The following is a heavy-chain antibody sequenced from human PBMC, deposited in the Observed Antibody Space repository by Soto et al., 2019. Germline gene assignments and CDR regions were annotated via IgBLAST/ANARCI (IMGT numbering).Heavy chain of an antibody. CDR1: GFTFSSYA. J-gene: IGHJ4*02. V-gene: IGHV3-23*01. Sequence: GGSLRLSCAASGFTFSSYAMSWVRQAPGKGLEWVSAISGSGGSTYYADSVKGRFTISRDNSRNTLYLQMNSLRAEDTAVYYCAKDRECSGCSCYADYWGQGTLVTVSS. CDR2: ISGSGGST. D-gene: IGHD2-15*01. CDR3: AKDRECSGCSCYADY.